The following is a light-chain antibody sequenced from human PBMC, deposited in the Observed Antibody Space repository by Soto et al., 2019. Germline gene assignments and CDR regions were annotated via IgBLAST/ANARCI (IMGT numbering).Light chain of an antibody. Sequence: QSVLTQPPSVSGAPGQRVTISCTGSNSNIGAGYDVHWYQQLPGTAPKLLIYGNSNRPSGVPDRFSGSKSGTSASLTITGLQAEDEADYYCCLYAVTFYVFGTGTKVTVL. J-gene: IGLJ1*01. V-gene: IGLV1-40*01. CDR1: NSNIGAGYD. CDR3: CLYAVTFYV. CDR2: GNS.